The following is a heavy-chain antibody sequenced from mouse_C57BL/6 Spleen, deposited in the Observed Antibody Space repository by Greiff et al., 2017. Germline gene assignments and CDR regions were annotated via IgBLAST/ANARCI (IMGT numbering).Heavy chain of an antibody. Sequence: QVQLKQSGAELVRPGTSVKVSCKASGYAFTNYLIEWVKQRPGQGLEWIGVINPGSGGTNYNEKFKGKATLTADKSSSTAYMQLSSLTSEDSAVYFCARYYYGSSYFDYWGQGTTLTVSS. D-gene: IGHD1-1*01. J-gene: IGHJ2*01. CDR3: ARYYYGSSYFDY. V-gene: IGHV1-54*01. CDR1: GYAFTNYL. CDR2: INPGSGGT.